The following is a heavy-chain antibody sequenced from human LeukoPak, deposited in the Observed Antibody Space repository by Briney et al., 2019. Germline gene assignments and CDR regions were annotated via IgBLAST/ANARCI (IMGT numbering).Heavy chain of an antibody. CDR1: GFTFSTYA. CDR3: ARDWSSGYYSPFDS. CDR2: ISYDGVNT. D-gene: IGHD6-19*01. J-gene: IGHJ4*02. Sequence: PGRSLRLSCAASGFTFSTYAMHWVRQAPGKGLEWVAVISYDGVNTYYADSVKGRFTISRDNSKNTLFLQMNSLRVEDAALYFCARDWSSGYYSPFDSCGQGTLVTVSS. V-gene: IGHV3-30*04.